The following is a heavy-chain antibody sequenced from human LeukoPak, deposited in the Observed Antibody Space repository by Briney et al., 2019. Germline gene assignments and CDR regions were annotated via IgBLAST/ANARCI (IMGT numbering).Heavy chain of an antibody. J-gene: IGHJ5*02. Sequence: GGSLSLSCAASGFTFTDAWMSWVRQAPGKGLEWVGRIKNKIDGGTTDYAARVKGRFTISRDDSKNTLYLQMDSLKTEDTGVYYCTTSASIPPLGQGTLVTVSS. V-gene: IGHV3-15*01. CDR3: TTSASIPP. CDR2: IKNKIDGGTT. CDR1: GFTFTDAW.